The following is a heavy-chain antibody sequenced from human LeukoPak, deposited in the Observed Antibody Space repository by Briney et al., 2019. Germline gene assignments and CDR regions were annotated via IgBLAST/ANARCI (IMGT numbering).Heavy chain of an antibody. CDR2: INAGNGNT. CDR1: GYTFTSYA. J-gene: IGHJ5*02. CDR3: ARYVVVRGVIEVRFDP. D-gene: IGHD3-10*01. V-gene: IGHV1-3*01. Sequence: ASVKVSCKASGYTFTSYAMHWVRQAPGQRLEWMGWINAGNGNTKYSQKFQGRVTITRDTSASTGYMEQSSLRSEDTAVYYCARYVVVRGVIEVRFDPWGQGTLVTVSS.